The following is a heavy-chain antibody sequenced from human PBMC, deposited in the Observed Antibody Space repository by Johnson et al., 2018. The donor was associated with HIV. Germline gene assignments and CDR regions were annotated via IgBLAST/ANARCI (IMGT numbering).Heavy chain of an antibody. CDR3: AKQYGSGLTGAFDI. CDR2: ISGSGGST. Sequence: VQLVESGGGVVQPGRSLRLSCAASGFTFSSYAMSWVRPAPGTGLEWVSAISGSGGSTYYADSVKGRFTISRDNSKNTLYLQMNSLRAEDTAVYYCAKQYGSGLTGAFDIWGQGTMVTVSS. J-gene: IGHJ3*02. CDR1: GFTFSSYA. V-gene: IGHV3-23*04. D-gene: IGHD3-10*01.